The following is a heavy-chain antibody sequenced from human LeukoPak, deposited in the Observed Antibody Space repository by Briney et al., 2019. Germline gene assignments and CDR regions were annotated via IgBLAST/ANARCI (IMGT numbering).Heavy chain of an antibody. CDR1: GYTFTGYY. CDR3: ARDILPHNWFDP. Sequence: GASVKVSCKASGYTFTGYYMHWVRQAPGQGLEWMGWINPNSGGTNYAQKFQGRVTMTRDTSISTAYMELSSLRSEDTAVYYCARDILPHNWFDPWGQGTLVTVSS. CDR2: INPNSGGT. D-gene: IGHD1-26*01. V-gene: IGHV1-2*02. J-gene: IGHJ5*02.